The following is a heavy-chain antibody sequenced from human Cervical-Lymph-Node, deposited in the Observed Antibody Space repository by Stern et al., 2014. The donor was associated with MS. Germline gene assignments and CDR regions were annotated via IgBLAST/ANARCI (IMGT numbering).Heavy chain of an antibody. Sequence: VQLVESGGGVVQPGRSLRLSCAASGFTFSSCGMHWVRQAPGKGLGWGTVISYYGNHKYYAASVKGRFTISRDNSKNTLHLQMNSVTPDDTAIYYCARDYEDTSMLFDHWGQGTLVTVSS. CDR1: GFTFSSCG. J-gene: IGHJ4*02. V-gene: IGHV3-30*03. CDR3: ARDYEDTSMLFDH. D-gene: IGHD2-8*01. CDR2: ISYYGNHK.